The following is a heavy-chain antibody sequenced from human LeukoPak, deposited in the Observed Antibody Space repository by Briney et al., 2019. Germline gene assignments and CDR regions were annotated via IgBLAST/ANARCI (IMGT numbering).Heavy chain of an antibody. CDR2: IYTSGST. CDR1: GGSISSGSNY. Sequence: SETLSVTCTVCGGSISSGSNYWSWIRQPAGKGLEWIGRIYTSGSTSYNPSLKSRVTISVDTSKNQFSLKLSSVTAADTAVYYCQTMVRGGVVYWGQGTLVTVSS. V-gene: IGHV4-61*02. J-gene: IGHJ4*02. D-gene: IGHD3-10*01. CDR3: QTMVRGGVVY.